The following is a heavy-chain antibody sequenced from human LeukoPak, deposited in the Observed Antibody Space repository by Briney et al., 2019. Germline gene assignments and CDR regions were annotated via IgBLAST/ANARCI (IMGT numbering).Heavy chain of an antibody. CDR3: ARFNKGGQDTLKARFYYYMDV. Sequence: ASVKVSCKASGYTFTSYDINWVRQASGQGLEWMGWMNPNSGNTGCAQKFQGRVTMTINTAIGTAYMELSSLRSEDTAVYYCARFNKGGQDTLKARFYYYMDVWGKGTTVTVSS. V-gene: IGHV1-8*01. CDR2: MNPNSGNT. D-gene: IGHD1-26*01. CDR1: GYTFTSYD. J-gene: IGHJ6*03.